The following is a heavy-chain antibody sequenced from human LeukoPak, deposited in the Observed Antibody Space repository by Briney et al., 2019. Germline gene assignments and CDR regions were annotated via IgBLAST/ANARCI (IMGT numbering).Heavy chain of an antibody. J-gene: IGHJ4*02. CDR3: ARDPGDILTGYYMGYFDY. Sequence: SKTLSLTCTVSGGSLSSSSYYWGWIRQPPGTGLEWIGSIYYSGSTYYNPSLKSRVTISVDTSKNQFSLKLSSVTAADTAVYYCARDPGDILTGYYMGYFDYWGQGTLVTVSS. V-gene: IGHV4-39*07. CDR2: IYYSGST. D-gene: IGHD3-9*01. CDR1: GGSLSSSSYY.